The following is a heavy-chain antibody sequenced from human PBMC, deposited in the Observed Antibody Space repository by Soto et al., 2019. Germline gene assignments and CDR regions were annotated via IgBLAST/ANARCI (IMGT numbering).Heavy chain of an antibody. V-gene: IGHV1-69*01. CDR3: AKDVCFQQLLFVFET. CDR2: IIPIFASS. CDR1: GGTFSNFG. Sequence: QVQLVQSGAEVKKPGSSVRVSCKASGGTFSNFGFSWVRQAPGQGLEWMGGIIPIFASSNYAQKFQGRLTITADESTSTAYMDLSSLRSEDTAVYFCAKDVCFQQLLFVFETWGQGTLVTVSS. D-gene: IGHD2-8*01. J-gene: IGHJ5*02.